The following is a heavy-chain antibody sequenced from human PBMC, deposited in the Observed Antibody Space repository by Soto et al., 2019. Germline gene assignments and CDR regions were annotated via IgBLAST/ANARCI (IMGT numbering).Heavy chain of an antibody. CDR2: ISGYNGNT. J-gene: IGHJ6*02. CDR1: GYTFTSDG. V-gene: IGHV1-18*04. D-gene: IGHD2-21*01. Sequence: QVQLGQSGAEVKKPGASVKVSCKASGYTFTSDGVSWVRQAPGQGLEWMGWISGYNGNTNYAQRFRDRVTLTTDTSTSTAYMELRSLRSDDSAVYYCARDAHCGCAPGCRAMDVWGQGTTITVSS. CDR3: ARDAHCGCAPGCRAMDV.